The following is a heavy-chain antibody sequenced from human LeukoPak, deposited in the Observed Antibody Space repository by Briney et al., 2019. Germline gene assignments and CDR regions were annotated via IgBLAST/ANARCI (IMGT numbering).Heavy chain of an antibody. CDR2: INPNSGGT. J-gene: IGHJ3*02. Sequence: ASVKVSCKASGYTFTGYYMHWVRQAPGQGLEWMGWINPNSGGTNYAQKFQGRVTMTRDTSISTAYMELSRLRSDDTAVYYCARGEWGGIVATAGAFDIWGQGTMVTVSS. D-gene: IGHD5-12*01. V-gene: IGHV1-2*02. CDR1: GYTFTGYY. CDR3: ARGEWGGIVATAGAFDI.